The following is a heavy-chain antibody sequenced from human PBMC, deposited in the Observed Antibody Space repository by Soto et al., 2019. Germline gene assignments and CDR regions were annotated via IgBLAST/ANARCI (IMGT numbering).Heavy chain of an antibody. CDR2: IYWDDDK. Sequence: QITLKESGPTVVKPTQTLTLTCSLSGFSLNTGGVGVGWIRQPPGKALEWLAVIYWDDDKSWNPSVRDRLTINRDASDDQVGLTVTNMDPVDTGTYYCARRRGGFGGGWTTPYFDYWGQGTLVTVSS. CDR3: ARRRGGFGGGWTTPYFDY. V-gene: IGHV2-5*02. CDR1: GFSLNTGGVG. J-gene: IGHJ4*02. D-gene: IGHD6-19*01.